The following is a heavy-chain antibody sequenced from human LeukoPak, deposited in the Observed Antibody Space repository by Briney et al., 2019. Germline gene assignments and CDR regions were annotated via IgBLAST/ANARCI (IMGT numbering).Heavy chain of an antibody. CDR1: GFTFSSYW. V-gene: IGHV3-7*01. D-gene: IGHD6-13*01. J-gene: IGHJ6*03. Sequence: PGGSLRLSCAASGFTFSSYWMSWVRQAPGKGLEWVANIKQDGSEEYYVDSVKGRFTISRDNAKNSLYLQMNSLRAEDTAVYYCASDKTAQLDNYYYYMDVWGKGTTVTISS. CDR3: ASDKTAQLDNYYYYMDV. CDR2: IKQDGSEE.